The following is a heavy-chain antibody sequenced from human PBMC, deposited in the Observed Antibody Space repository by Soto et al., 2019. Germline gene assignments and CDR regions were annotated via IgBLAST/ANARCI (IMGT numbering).Heavy chain of an antibody. J-gene: IGHJ6*02. V-gene: IGHV4-59*01. CDR3: ARGQHIVATNMPKYYYYYYGMDV. CDR1: GGSISSYY. D-gene: IGHD5-12*01. Sequence: SETLSLTCTVSGGSISSYYWSWIRQPPGKGLEWIGYIYYSGSTNYNPSLKSRVTILVDTSKNQFSLKLSSVTAADTAVYYCARGQHIVATNMPKYYYYYYGMDVWGQGTTVTVSS. CDR2: IYYSGST.